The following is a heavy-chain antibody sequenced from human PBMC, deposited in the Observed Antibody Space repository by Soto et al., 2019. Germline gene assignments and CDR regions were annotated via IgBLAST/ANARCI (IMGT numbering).Heavy chain of an antibody. CDR3: ASIHYYGSGSFWFDP. CDR1: GDSFSTSNW. J-gene: IGHJ5*02. Sequence: QVQLQESGPGLVKPSGTLSLTCAVSGDSFSTSNWWSWVRQPPGKGLEWIGEIYHTGSTNYNPSLKSRVNMSIDKSKNQFSLNVNSVTAAATAVYYCASIHYYGSGSFWFDPWGQGTLVTVSS. CDR2: IYHTGST. V-gene: IGHV4-4*02. D-gene: IGHD3-10*01.